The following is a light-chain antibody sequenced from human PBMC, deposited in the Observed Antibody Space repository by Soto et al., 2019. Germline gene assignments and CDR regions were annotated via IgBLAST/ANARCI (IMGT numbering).Light chain of an antibody. Sequence: VLTQSPGTLSLSPGERATLSCRASQTVSSSYLAWYQHKPGQAPRLLIYASSRRATDIPDRFSGSGSGTDFTLTISRLEPEDFVVYYCQQYGSSPLMTFGPGTKVDIK. CDR1: QTVSSSY. V-gene: IGKV3-20*01. CDR3: QQYGSSPLMT. CDR2: ASS. J-gene: IGKJ3*01.